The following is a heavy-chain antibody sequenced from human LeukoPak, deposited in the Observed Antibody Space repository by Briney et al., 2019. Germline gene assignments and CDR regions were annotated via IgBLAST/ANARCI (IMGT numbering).Heavy chain of an antibody. Sequence: PGGSLRLSCALSGFTFSNYWMHWVRQGPGKGLAWVSRITNDGSATGYADSVKGRFTISRDNAKNTLYLHMDSLSPEDTAVYYCARDASPGYFDLWGRGTLVTVSS. CDR2: ITNDGSAT. CDR1: GFTFSNYW. J-gene: IGHJ2*01. V-gene: IGHV3-74*01. D-gene: IGHD2-15*01. CDR3: ARDASPGYFDL.